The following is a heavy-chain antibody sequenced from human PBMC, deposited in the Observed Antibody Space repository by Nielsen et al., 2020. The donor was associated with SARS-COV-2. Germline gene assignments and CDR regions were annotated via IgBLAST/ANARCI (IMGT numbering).Heavy chain of an antibody. Sequence: GGSLRLSCAASGFTFDDYAMHWVRQAPGKGLEWVSGISWNSGSIGYADSVKGRFTISRDNAKNSLHLQMNSLRAEDTAVYYCARVPSRIVGATLYYYYYGMDVWGQGTTVTVSS. D-gene: IGHD1-26*01. J-gene: IGHJ6*02. CDR1: GFTFDDYA. CDR3: ARVPSRIVGATLYYYYYGMDV. CDR2: ISWNSGSI. V-gene: IGHV3-9*01.